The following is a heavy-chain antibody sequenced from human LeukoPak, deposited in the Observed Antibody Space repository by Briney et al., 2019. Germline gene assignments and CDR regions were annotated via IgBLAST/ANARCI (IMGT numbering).Heavy chain of an antibody. CDR3: ARIGYSISWSGDY. Sequence: GGSLRLSCAASGFTFTSYGMHWVRQAPGKGLESVALISSDGNNKYYADSVKGRFSISRDNSKNTLYLQMNGLRVEDTAVYYCARIGYSISWSGDYWGQGSLVTVSS. CDR1: GFTFTSYG. CDR2: ISSDGNNK. D-gene: IGHD6-13*01. V-gene: IGHV3-30*03. J-gene: IGHJ4*02.